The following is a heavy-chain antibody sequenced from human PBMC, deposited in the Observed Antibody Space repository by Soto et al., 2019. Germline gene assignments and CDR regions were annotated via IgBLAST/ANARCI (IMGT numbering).Heavy chain of an antibody. Sequence: GGSLRLSCAASGFTVSYFAMSWVRQAPGKGLEWVSAITGSGGDSFHADSVKGRFTISRDNSKNTLFLQMNGLRAEDTAVYYCAKGSGSSRPYYFDYWGQGTPVTVSS. V-gene: IGHV3-23*01. J-gene: IGHJ4*02. CDR2: ITGSGGDS. CDR3: AKGSGSSRPYYFDY. CDR1: GFTVSYFA. D-gene: IGHD6-13*01.